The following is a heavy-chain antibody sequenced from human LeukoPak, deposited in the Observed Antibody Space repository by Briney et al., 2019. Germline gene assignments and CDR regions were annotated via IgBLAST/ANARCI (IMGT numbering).Heavy chain of an antibody. J-gene: IGHJ4*02. CDR2: IYYSGGT. V-gene: IGHV4-59*01. CDR3: ARDPTPLY. CDR1: GGSISSYY. Sequence: TSETLSLTCTVSGGSISSYYWSWIRQSPGKGLEWLGYIYYSGGTNYNPSLKSRVTISADTSKNQFSLKLNSVTAADTAVYYCARDPTPLYWGQGTLVTVSS.